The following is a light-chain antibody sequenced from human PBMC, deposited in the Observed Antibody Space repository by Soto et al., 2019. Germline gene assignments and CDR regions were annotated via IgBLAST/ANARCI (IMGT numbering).Light chain of an antibody. J-gene: IGKJ1*01. CDR2: GAS. CDR1: QSVSSSY. CDR3: QQYGSP. V-gene: IGKV3-20*01. Sequence: EIVLTQSPGTLSLSPGERATLSCRASQSVSSSYLAWYQQKPGQAPRLLIYGASSRATGIPDRFSGSGYGTDFTLTISRLEPEDFAVYHCQQYGSPFGQGTKVDIK.